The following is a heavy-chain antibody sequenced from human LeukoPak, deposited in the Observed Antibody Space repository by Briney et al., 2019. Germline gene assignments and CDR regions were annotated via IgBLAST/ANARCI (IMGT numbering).Heavy chain of an antibody. Sequence: GGSLRLSCAASGFTFSSYWMHWVRQAPGKGLVWVSRINSDGSSTSYADSVKGRFTISRDNAKNTLYLQMNSLRAEDTAAYYCARDPSEYYDFWSGSNDAFDIWGQGTMVTVSS. D-gene: IGHD3-3*01. J-gene: IGHJ3*02. CDR1: GFTFSSYW. CDR3: ARDPSEYYDFWSGSNDAFDI. CDR2: INSDGSST. V-gene: IGHV3-74*01.